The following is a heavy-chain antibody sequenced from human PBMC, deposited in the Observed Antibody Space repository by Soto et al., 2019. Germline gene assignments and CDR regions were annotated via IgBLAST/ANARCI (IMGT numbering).Heavy chain of an antibody. V-gene: IGHV1-69*12. D-gene: IGHD3-10*01. CDR3: ARQGSNEYYYYGMDV. CDR1: GGTFSSYA. CDR2: IIRIFGTP. Sequence: QVQLVQSGAEVKKPGSSVKVSCKASGGTFSSYAINWVRQAPGQGLERMGGIIRIFGTPDYAQRFQGRVTITADVSTSTAYRELSSLRSEDTAVYYCARQGSNEYYYYGMDVWGQGTTVTVSS. J-gene: IGHJ6*02.